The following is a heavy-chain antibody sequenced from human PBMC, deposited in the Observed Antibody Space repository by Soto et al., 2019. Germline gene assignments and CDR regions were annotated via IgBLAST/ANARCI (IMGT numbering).Heavy chain of an antibody. Sequence: ASVKVSCKASGYTFTSYDINWVRQVTGQGLEWMGWMNPNSGNTGYAQKFQGRVTMTRNTSISTAYMELSSLRSEDTAVYSGASATGGFGELLGDWFDPWGQGTLVTVSS. CDR1: GYTFTSYD. CDR2: MNPNSGNT. J-gene: IGHJ5*02. D-gene: IGHD3-10*01. V-gene: IGHV1-8*01. CDR3: ASATGGFGELLGDWFDP.